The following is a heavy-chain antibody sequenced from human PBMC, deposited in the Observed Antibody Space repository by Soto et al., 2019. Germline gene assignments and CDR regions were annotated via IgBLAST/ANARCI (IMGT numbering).Heavy chain of an antibody. D-gene: IGHD3-9*01. CDR3: ARDPMTGLNWLDP. V-gene: IGHV3-48*01. J-gene: IGHJ5*01. CDR1: GFTFSSHS. CDR2: ISSSSSTI. Sequence: PGGSLRLSCAASGFTFSSHSMNWVRQAPGKGLEWVSYISSSSSTIYYADSVKGRFTISRDNAKNSLYLQMNSLRAEDTAVDYCARDPMTGLNWLDPWGQGTLVTVSS.